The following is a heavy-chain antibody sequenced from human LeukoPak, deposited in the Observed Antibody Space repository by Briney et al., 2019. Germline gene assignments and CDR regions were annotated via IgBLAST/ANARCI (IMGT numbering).Heavy chain of an antibody. CDR1: GGSFSGYY. J-gene: IGHJ4*02. D-gene: IGHD5-18*01. V-gene: IGHV4-34*01. CDR2: INHSGST. Sequence: SETLSLTCAVYGGSFSGYYWSWIRQPPGKGLEWIGEINHSGSTNYNPSLKSRVTISVDTSKNQFSLKLSSVTAADTAVYYCARGLRRGQLWPFDYWGQGTLVTVSS. CDR3: ARGLRRGQLWPFDY.